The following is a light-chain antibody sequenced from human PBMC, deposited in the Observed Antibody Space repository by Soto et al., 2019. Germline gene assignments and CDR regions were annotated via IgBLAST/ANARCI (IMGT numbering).Light chain of an antibody. Sequence: QLVLTQSPSASASLGASVKLTCTLSSGHSSYAIAWHQQQPEKGPRYLMKLNSDGSHSKGDGIPDRFSGSSSGAERYLTISSLQSEDVAYYYCQTWGTGIHWVFGGGTKVTVL. V-gene: IGLV4-69*01. J-gene: IGLJ3*02. CDR1: SGHSSYA. CDR2: LNSDGSH. CDR3: QTWGTGIHWV.